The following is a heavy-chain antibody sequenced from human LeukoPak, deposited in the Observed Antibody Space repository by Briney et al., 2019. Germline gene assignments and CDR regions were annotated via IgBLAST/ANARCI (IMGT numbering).Heavy chain of an antibody. CDR2: INAGNGNT. D-gene: IGHD5-18*01. V-gene: IGHV1-3*01. J-gene: IGHJ6*02. CDR3: ARYVDTAMVVGMDV. CDR1: GYTFTSYA. Sequence: ASVKVSCKASGYTFTSYAMHWVRQAPGQRLEWMGWINAGNGNTRYSQKFQGRVTITRDTSASTAYMELSSLRSEDTAVYYCARYVDTAMVVGMDVWGQGTTVTVSS.